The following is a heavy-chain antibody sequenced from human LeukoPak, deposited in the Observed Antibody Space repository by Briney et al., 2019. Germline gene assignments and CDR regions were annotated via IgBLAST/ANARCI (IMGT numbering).Heavy chain of an antibody. Sequence: ASVKVSCKASGYTFTGYYMHWVRQAPGQGLEWMGWINPNSGGTNYAQKFQGRVTMTRDTSISTAYMELSRLRSEDTAVYYCATQGYCSSTSCYGNWGQGTLVTVSS. CDR2: INPNSGGT. D-gene: IGHD2-2*01. J-gene: IGHJ4*02. CDR1: GYTFTGYY. V-gene: IGHV1-2*02. CDR3: ATQGYCSSTSCYGN.